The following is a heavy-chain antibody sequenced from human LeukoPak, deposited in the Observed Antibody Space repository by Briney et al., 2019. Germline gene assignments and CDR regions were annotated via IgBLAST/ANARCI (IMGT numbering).Heavy chain of an antibody. Sequence: GGSLRLSCAASGFTFSNYGMGWVRQAPGKGREWVSVISGYSSVTYYADSVKGRFTISRDNAKNSVYLQMNNLRAEDTAVYYCARDRLGDYDHSGYYDKWGRGTLVTVSS. CDR2: ISGYSSVT. CDR1: GFTFSNYG. V-gene: IGHV3-23*01. D-gene: IGHD3-22*01. J-gene: IGHJ4*02. CDR3: ARDRLGDYDHSGYYDK.